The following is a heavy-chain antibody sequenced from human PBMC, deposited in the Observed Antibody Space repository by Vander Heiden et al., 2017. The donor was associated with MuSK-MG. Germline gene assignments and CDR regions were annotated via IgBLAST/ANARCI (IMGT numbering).Heavy chain of an antibody. V-gene: IGHV1-69*08. CDR2: IIPILGIA. CDR1: GGTFSSYT. Sequence: QVQLVQSGAEVKKPGSSVKVSCKASGGTFSSYTISWVRQAPGQGLEWMGRIIPILGIANYAQKFQGRVTITADKSTSTAYMELSSLRSEDTAVYYCARDQKSQYYYDSSGHSLYAFDIWGQGTMVTVSS. J-gene: IGHJ3*02. CDR3: ARDQKSQYYYDSSGHSLYAFDI. D-gene: IGHD3-22*01.